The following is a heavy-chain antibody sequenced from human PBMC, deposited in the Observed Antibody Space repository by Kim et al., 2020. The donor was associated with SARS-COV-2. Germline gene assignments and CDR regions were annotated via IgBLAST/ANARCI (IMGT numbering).Heavy chain of an antibody. CDR2: IDPSDSYT. V-gene: IGHV5-10-1*01. Sequence: GESLKISCKGSGYSFTSYWISWVRQMPGKGLEWMGRIDPSDSYTNYSPSFQGHVTISADKSISTAYLQWSSLKASDTAMYYCARPYCSGGSCYSGWYFDLWGRGTLVTVSS. D-gene: IGHD2-15*01. CDR3: ARPYCSGGSCYSGWYFDL. CDR1: GYSFTSYW. J-gene: IGHJ2*01.